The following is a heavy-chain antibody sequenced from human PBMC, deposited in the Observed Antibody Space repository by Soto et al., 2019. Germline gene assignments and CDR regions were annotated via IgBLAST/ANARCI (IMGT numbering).Heavy chain of an antibody. CDR1: GYTFTNYG. D-gene: IGHD6-13*01. Sequence: ASVKVSCKASGYTFTNYGLSWVRQAPGQGLEWMGWITVYSGTTDHVQKFRGRVSMTTDTSTNAAYMELASLRSDDTAVYYCARDNSSSWYNWFDPWGQGTLVTVSS. CDR3: ARDNSSSWYNWFDP. J-gene: IGHJ5*02. V-gene: IGHV1-18*04. CDR2: ITVYSGTT.